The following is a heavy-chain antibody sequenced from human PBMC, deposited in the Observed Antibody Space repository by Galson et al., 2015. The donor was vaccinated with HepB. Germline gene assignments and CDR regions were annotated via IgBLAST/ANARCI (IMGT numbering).Heavy chain of an antibody. V-gene: IGHV3-53*01. J-gene: IGHJ4*02. CDR2: IYSGGST. Sequence: LRLSCAASGFTVSSNYMSWVRQAPGKGLEWVSVIYSGGSTYYPDSVKGRFTISRDNSKNTLYLQMNSLRAEDTAVYYCARLDGGQTVVATEGYYFDYWGQGTLVTVSS. CDR3: ARLDGGQTVVATEGYYFDY. D-gene: IGHD2-15*01. CDR1: GFTVSSNY.